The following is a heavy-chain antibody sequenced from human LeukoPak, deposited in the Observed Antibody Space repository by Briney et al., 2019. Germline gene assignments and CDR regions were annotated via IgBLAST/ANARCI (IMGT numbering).Heavy chain of an antibody. J-gene: IGHJ4*02. CDR1: GFTFSSYA. CDR3: AKDHGRSRHYYGSGSYSDY. V-gene: IGHV3-30-3*01. D-gene: IGHD3-10*01. Sequence: GGSLRLSCAASGFTFSSYAKHWVRQAPGKGLEWVAVISYDGSNKYYADSVKGRFTISRDNSKNTLDLQMNNLRAEDTAVYYCAKDHGRSRHYYGSGSYSDYWGQGTLVTVSS. CDR2: ISYDGSNK.